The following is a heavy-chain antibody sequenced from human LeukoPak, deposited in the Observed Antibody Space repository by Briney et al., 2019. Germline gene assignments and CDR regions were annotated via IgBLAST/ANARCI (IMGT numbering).Heavy chain of an antibody. D-gene: IGHD2-8*01. CDR2: ISAYNGNT. CDR3: ARVPSAVTNRKLWFDP. J-gene: IGHJ5*02. V-gene: IGHV1-18*01. CDR1: GYTLTELS. Sequence: ASVKVSCKVSGYTLTELSMHWVRQAPGKGLEWMGWISAYNGNTNYAQKLQGRVTMTTDTSTSTAYMEPRSLRSDDTAVYYCARVPSAVTNRKLWFDPWGQGTLVTVSS.